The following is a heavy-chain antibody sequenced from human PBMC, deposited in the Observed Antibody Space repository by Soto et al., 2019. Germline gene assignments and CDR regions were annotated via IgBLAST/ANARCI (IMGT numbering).Heavy chain of an antibody. J-gene: IGHJ4*02. Sequence: GSLRLSCVASGFTFSSYAMGWVRQAPGRGLEWVSAITGGGGDTYHADSVKGRFSISRDNSKTTLNMQMHSLRPEDTGVYYCAKGSANASPYYFDYWGRGTLVTVSS. V-gene: IGHV3-23*01. CDR2: ITGGGGDT. CDR1: GFTFSSYA. CDR3: AKGSANASPYYFDY.